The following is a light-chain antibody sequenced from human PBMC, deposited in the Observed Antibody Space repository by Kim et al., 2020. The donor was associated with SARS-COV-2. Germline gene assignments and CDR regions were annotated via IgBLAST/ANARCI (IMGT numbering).Light chain of an antibody. V-gene: IGLV2-14*03. Sequence: QSALTQPASVSGSPGQSITISCTGTSSDVGGYNYVSWYQQHPGKAPKFMIYDVSNRPSGVSNRFSGSKSGNTASLTISGLQAEDEADYYCSSYTSSNTIGVFGGGTQLTVL. CDR3: SSYTSSNTIGV. CDR2: DVS. CDR1: SSDVGGYNY. J-gene: IGLJ3*02.